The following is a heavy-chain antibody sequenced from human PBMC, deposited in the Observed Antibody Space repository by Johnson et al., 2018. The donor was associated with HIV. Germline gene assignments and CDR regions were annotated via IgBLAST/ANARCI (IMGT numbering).Heavy chain of an antibody. D-gene: IGHD1-26*01. CDR2: IWYDGSNK. V-gene: IGHV3-30*02. CDR1: GFTFSSYG. Sequence: QVQLVESGGGLVQPGGSLRLSCAASGFTFSSYGMHWVRQAPGKGLEWVAVIWYDGSNKYYADSVKGRFTISRDNSKNTLFLQMNSLRDEDTAVYFCAKGGVWEIPLGFGAVDFWGQGTMVSASS. J-gene: IGHJ3*01. CDR3: AKGGVWEIPLGFGAVDF.